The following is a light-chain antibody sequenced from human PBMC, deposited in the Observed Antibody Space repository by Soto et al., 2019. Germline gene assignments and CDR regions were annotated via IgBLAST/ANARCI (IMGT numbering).Light chain of an antibody. V-gene: IGKV3-15*01. CDR2: GAY. CDR1: QSVSTN. J-gene: IGKJ1*01. CDR3: QQYHYWWT. Sequence: EIVLTQSPGTLSLSPGERATLSCRASQSVSTNLAWYQQRPGQAPRLIISGAYTRATGVSARFSGSGSGTEFTLTISSLQSEDFAVYYCQQYHYWWTFGQGTKVDVK.